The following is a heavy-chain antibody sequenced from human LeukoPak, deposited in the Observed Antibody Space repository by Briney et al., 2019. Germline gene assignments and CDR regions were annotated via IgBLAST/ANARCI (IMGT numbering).Heavy chain of an antibody. CDR2: IYYSGST. V-gene: IGHV4-39*07. D-gene: IGHD6-13*01. J-gene: IGHJ4*02. CDR1: GGSISSSSYY. CDR3: ARDLYKGGSSWPRRFGY. Sequence: SETLSLTCTVSGGSISSSSYYWGWIRQPPGKGLEWIGSIYYSGSTYYNPSLKSRVTISVDTSKNQFSLKLSSVTAADTAVYYCARDLYKGGSSWPRRFGYWGQGTLVTVSS.